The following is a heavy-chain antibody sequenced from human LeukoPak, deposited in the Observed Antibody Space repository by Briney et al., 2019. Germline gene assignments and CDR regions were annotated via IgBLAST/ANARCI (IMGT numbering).Heavy chain of an antibody. Sequence: PGGSLRLSCAASGFTFSSYSMNWVRQAPGKGLEWVSSISSSSSYIYYADSVKGRFTISRDNSKNTLYLQMNSLRAEDTAVYYCAKALSKVRTEGIDYWAREPWSPSPQ. CDR3: AKALSKVRTEGIDY. CDR2: ISSSSSYI. D-gene: IGHD3-10*01. CDR1: GFTFSSYS. J-gene: IGHJ4*02. V-gene: IGHV3-21*04.